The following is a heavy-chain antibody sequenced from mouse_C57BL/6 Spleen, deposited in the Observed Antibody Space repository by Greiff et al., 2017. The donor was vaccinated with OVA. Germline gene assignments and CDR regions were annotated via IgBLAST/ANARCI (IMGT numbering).Heavy chain of an antibody. CDR1: GYTFTSYW. D-gene: IGHD2-5*01. J-gene: IGHJ1*03. V-gene: IGHV1-52*01. Sequence: QVQLQQPGAELVRPGSSVKLSCKASGYTFTSYWMHWVKQRPIQGLEWIGNIDPSDSETHYNQKFKDKATLTVDKSSSTAYMQLSSLTSEDSAVYYCARKDYSNGYFDVWGTGTTVTVSS. CDR3: ARKDYSNGYFDV. CDR2: IDPSDSET.